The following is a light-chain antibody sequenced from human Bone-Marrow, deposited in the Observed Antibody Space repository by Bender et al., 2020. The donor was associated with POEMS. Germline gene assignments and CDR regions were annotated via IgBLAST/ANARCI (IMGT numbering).Light chain of an antibody. CDR3: CLNVGSSFV. J-gene: IGLJ3*02. CDR1: KLGDKF. Sequence: SYELTQAPSVSVSPGQTASITCSGDKLGDKFVCWYQQRPGQSPVLVIYRDRERPSGIPERFSGSNSGSTATLTISGTQAEDEADYYCCLNVGSSFVFGGGTKLIVL. V-gene: IGLV3-1*01. CDR2: RDR.